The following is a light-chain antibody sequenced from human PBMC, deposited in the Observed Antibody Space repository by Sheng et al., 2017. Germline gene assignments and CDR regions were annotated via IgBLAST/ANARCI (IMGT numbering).Light chain of an antibody. V-gene: IGKV4-1*01. CDR3: LQYSPTRTFI. CDR2: WAS. Sequence: DIVMTQSPDSLAVSLGERATINCKSSQSVLYSSNNKNYLAWYQQKPGQPPKLLFYWASTRESGVPDRFSASGCGTDFTLTISSLQAEDVAVYYCLQYSPTRTFIFGPGTKVDI. J-gene: IGKJ3*01. CDR1: QSVLYSSNNKNY.